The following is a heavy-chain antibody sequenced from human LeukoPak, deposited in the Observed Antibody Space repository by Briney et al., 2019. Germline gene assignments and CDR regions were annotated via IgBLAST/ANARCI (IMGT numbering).Heavy chain of an antibody. CDR2: IYHSGST. J-gene: IGHJ4*02. CDR1: GGSISSGGYS. CDR3: ARLFQGNWNDLDY. Sequence: PSETLSLTCAVSGGSISSGGYSWSWIRQPPGKGLEWIGYIYHSGSTYYNPSLKSRVTISVDRSKNQFSLKLSSVTAADTAVYYCARLFQGNWNDLDYWGQGTLVTVSS. D-gene: IGHD1-1*01. V-gene: IGHV4-30-2*01.